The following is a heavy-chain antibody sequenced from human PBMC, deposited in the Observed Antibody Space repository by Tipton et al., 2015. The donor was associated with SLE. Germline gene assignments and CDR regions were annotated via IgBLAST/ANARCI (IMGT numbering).Heavy chain of an antibody. CDR3: VRDLVVVTADGARYGGMDV. J-gene: IGHJ6*02. CDR2: FRSKIYGATT. Sequence: RSLRLSCTASGFSFSDYTMSWVRQAPGKGLEWLTLFRSKIYGATTEYSASVSGRFIISRDDSKSIAYLQMNSVKIEDTAIYYCVRDLVVVTADGARYGGMDVWGQGTTVTVSS. CDR1: GFSFSDYT. V-gene: IGHV3-49*04. D-gene: IGHD2-21*02.